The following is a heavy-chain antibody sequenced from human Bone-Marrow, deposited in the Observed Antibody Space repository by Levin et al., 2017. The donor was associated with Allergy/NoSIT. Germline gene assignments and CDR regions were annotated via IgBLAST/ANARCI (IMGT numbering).Heavy chain of an antibody. CDR1: GGLFDQYA. CDR3: ARRFIYKSAPYSTGLDV. Sequence: KISCKASGGLFDQYAVSWVRQAPGQGLEWMGGFNPIFGVPMYAEKLQGRLTIIADKTTTTTYMDLRSLTSDDSAVYYCARRFIYKSAPYSTGLDVWGQGTTVTVSS. V-gene: IGHV1-69*17. J-gene: IGHJ6*02. D-gene: IGHD2-21*01. CDR2: FNPIFGVP.